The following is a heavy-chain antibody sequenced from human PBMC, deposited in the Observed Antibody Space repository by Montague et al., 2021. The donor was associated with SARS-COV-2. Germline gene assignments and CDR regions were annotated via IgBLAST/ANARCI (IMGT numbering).Heavy chain of an antibody. Sequence: SLRLSCAASGFTFSNAWMSWVRRAPGKGLEWVGRIKSKTDGGTTDYAAPVKGRFTISRDDSKNTLYLQMNSLKTEDTAVYYCTTAPYDYVWGSSRGVTPPWGQGTLVTVSS. V-gene: IGHV3-15*01. J-gene: IGHJ5*02. CDR1: GFTFSNAW. D-gene: IGHD3-16*01. CDR3: TTAPYDYVWGSSRGVTPP. CDR2: IKSKTDGGTT.